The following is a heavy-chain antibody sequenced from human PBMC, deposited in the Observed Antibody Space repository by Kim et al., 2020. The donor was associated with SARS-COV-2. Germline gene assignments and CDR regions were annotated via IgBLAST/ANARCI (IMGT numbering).Heavy chain of an antibody. CDR2: IKRDGNEE. CDR1: GFTFSNYW. V-gene: IGHV3-7*03. J-gene: IGHJ4*02. Sequence: GGSLRLSCVTSGFTFSNYWMNWVRQAPGKGLEWVANIKRDGNEEHYVDSVRGRFTISRDNARNSLYLQMNSLSAEDTAVYYCARDLGGVGVANDWGQGTLVIVSS. D-gene: IGHD5-12*01. CDR3: ARDLGGVGVAND.